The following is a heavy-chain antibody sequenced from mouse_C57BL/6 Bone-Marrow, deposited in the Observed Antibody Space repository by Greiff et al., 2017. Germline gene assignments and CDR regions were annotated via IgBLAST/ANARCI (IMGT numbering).Heavy chain of an antibody. D-gene: IGHD1-1*01. CDR3: TRRRGVYYGSSYYAMDY. V-gene: IGHV1-15*01. CDR2: IDPETGGT. Sequence: VHLVESGAELVRPGASVTLSCKASGYTFTDYEMHWVKQTPVHGLEWIGAIDPETGGTAYNQKFKGKAILTADKSSSTAYMELRSLTSEDSAVYYCTRRRGVYYGSSYYAMDYWGQGTSVTVSS. CDR1: GYTFTDYE. J-gene: IGHJ4*01.